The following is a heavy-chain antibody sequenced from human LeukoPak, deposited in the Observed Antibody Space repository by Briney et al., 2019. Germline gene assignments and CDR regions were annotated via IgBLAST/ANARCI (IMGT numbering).Heavy chain of an antibody. V-gene: IGHV4-39*01. CDR1: GDSISSSSYY. CDR3: AKSGGYGLIDY. J-gene: IGHJ4*02. D-gene: IGHD1-26*01. Sequence: SETLSLTCSVSGDSISSSSYYWGWIRQPPGKGLEWIGSIFYSGSTYYNESLESRVTISIDTSKNQFSLKLNSVTAADTAMYYCAKSGGYGLIDYWGQGTLVTVSS. CDR2: IFYSGST.